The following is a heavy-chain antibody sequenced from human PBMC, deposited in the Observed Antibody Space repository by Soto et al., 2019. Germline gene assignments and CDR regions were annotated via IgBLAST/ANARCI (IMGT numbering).Heavy chain of an antibody. CDR1: GYTFTSYD. Sequence: ASGKVCCKASGYTFTSYDISCVRQATGQGLEWMGWMNPNSGNTVYAQKFQGRVTMTRNTSISTAYLELSSLRSEDTAVYYCARDMHAGFTHYFDPWGQGTLVTVSS. D-gene: IGHD1-26*01. V-gene: IGHV1-8*01. CDR2: MNPNSGNT. J-gene: IGHJ5*02. CDR3: ARDMHAGFTHYFDP.